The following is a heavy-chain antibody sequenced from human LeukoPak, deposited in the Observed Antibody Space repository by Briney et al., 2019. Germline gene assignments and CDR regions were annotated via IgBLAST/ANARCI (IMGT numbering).Heavy chain of an antibody. V-gene: IGHV3-21*01. CDR1: GFTFSSYS. CDR3: ARAEAASYYYYMDG. Sequence: MAGGSLRLSCAASGFTFSSYSMNWVRQAPGKGLEWVSSISSSSSYIYYADSVNGRFTISSDDARNSLYLQMNSLRADDTAVYYCARAEAASYYYYMDGWGKGTTVTVSS. J-gene: IGHJ6*03. D-gene: IGHD6-13*01. CDR2: ISSSSSYI.